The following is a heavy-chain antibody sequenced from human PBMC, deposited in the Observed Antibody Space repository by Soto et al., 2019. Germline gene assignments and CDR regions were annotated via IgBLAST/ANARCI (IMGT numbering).Heavy chain of an antibody. D-gene: IGHD6-6*01. Sequence: SQTLSLTFAISGDSVSSNSAAWNCISQCPSRGLEWLGRTYYRSKWYNDYAVSVKSRITINPDTSKNQFSLQLNSVTPEDTAVYYCARDPHFDGSSSFGSLGNWFDPWGQGTLVTVSS. V-gene: IGHV6-1*01. CDR1: GDSVSSNSAA. J-gene: IGHJ5*02. CDR3: ARDPHFDGSSSFGSLGNWFDP. CDR2: TYYRSKWYN.